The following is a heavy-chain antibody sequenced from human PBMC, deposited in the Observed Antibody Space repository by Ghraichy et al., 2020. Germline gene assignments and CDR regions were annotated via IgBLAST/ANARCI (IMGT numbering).Heavy chain of an antibody. D-gene: IGHD1-26*01. V-gene: IGHV3-23*01. Sequence: LSCAVSGLTFSNFAMAWVRQAPGKGLEWVSTISGSGGSIWYADSGKGRFIISRDNSRSTFYLQMNSLRAEDTAVYYCAKGKGSGSYVNWSFNIWGRGTPVTVSP. J-gene: IGHJ2*01. CDR1: GLTFSNFA. CDR3: AKGKGSGSYVNWSFNI. CDR2: ISGSGGSI.